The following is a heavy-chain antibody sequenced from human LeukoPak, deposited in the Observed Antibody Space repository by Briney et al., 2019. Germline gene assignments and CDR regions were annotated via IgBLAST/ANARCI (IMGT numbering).Heavy chain of an antibody. CDR2: INHSGST. J-gene: IGHJ4*02. V-gene: IGHV4-34*01. Sequence: SGTLSLTCAVYGGSFSGYYWSWIRQPPGKGLEWIGEINHSGSTNYNPSLKSRVTISVDTSKYQFSLKLSSVTAADTAVYYCARGPTVVTPSHFDYWGQGTLVTVSS. D-gene: IGHD4-23*01. CDR1: GGSFSGYY. CDR3: ARGPTVVTPSHFDY.